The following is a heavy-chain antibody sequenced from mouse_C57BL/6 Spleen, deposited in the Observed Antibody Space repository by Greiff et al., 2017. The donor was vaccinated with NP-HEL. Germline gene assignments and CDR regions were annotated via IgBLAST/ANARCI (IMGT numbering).Heavy chain of an antibody. Sequence: QVQLQQPGAELVKPGASVNLSCKASGYTFTSYWMHWVKQRPGQGLEWIGMIHPNSGSTNYNEKFKSKATLTVDKSSSTAYMQLSSLTSEDSAVYYCARYYDYDPFDYWGQGTTLTVSS. CDR1: GYTFTSYW. V-gene: IGHV1-64*01. J-gene: IGHJ2*01. CDR2: IHPNSGST. D-gene: IGHD2-4*01. CDR3: ARYYDYDPFDY.